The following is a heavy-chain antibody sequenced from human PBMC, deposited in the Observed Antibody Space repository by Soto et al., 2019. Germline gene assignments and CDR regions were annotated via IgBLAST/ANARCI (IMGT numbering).Heavy chain of an antibody. J-gene: IGHJ4*02. CDR1: GYTFTSYY. D-gene: IGHD1-1*01. CDR2: NNPSGGYT. V-gene: IGHV1-46*01. CDR3: AGNKQPVRGGDYDY. Sequence: QVQLVQSGPEVRMPGASVKVSCKASGYTFTSYYVHWVRQAPGQGLEWMGMNNPSGGYTTIAQKLRGRVTMTCDRSTGTGYMGLSGLTSEETAIYYCAGNKQPVRGGDYDYWGQGTLVTVSS.